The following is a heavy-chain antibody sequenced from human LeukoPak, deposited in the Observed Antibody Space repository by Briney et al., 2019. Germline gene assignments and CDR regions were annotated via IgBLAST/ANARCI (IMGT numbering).Heavy chain of an antibody. J-gene: IGHJ5*02. V-gene: IGHV1-69*04. CDR1: GGTFSSYA. D-gene: IGHD2-2*01. CDR3: ARDLLGYCSSTSCLPVNWFDP. CDR2: IIPILGIA. Sequence: ASVKVSCKASGGTFSSYAISWVRQAPGQGLEWMGRIIPILGIANYAQKFQGRVTITADKSTSTAYMELSSLRSEDTAVYYCARDLLGYCSSTSCLPVNWFDPWGQGTLVTVSS.